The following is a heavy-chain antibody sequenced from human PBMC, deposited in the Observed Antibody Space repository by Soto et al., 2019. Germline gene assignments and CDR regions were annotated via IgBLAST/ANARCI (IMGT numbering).Heavy chain of an antibody. CDR1: GGSINNYY. CDR3: ARDFNPILDDFADMRLNFDP. J-gene: IGHJ5*02. Sequence: SETLSLTCSVTGGSINNYYWSWVRQSAGTGLEWIGRVFPTGTTAYNPSLKGRGTISVDTSKNQFSLSLRSVTAADTAIYYCARDFNPILDDFADMRLNFDPWGQETLVTISS. CDR2: VFPTGTT. V-gene: IGHV4-4*07. D-gene: IGHD3-3*01.